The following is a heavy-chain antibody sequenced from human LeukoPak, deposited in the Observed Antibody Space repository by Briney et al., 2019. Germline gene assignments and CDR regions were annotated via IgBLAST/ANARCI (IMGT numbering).Heavy chain of an antibody. Sequence: SETLSLTCTVSGGSISSSSYYWGWIRQPPGKGLEWIGEINHSGSTNYNPSLKSRVTISVDTSKNQFSLKLSSVTAADTAVYYCARGQAEALYDSSGYVLDYFDYWGQGTLVTVSS. CDR2: INHSGST. CDR3: ARGQAEALYDSSGYVLDYFDY. V-gene: IGHV4-39*07. J-gene: IGHJ4*02. D-gene: IGHD3-22*01. CDR1: GGSISSSSYY.